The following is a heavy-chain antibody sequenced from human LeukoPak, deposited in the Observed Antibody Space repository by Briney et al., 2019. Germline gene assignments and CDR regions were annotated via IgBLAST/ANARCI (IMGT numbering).Heavy chain of an antibody. CDR2: MNPSSDNT. D-gene: IGHD5-18*01. CDR1: GYTFTSYD. V-gene: IGHV1-8*01. CDR3: ARSGYTYGPGYHYSYMDV. Sequence: ASVKVSCKASGYTFTSYDIYWVRQATGQGLEWMGWMNPSSDNTGSAQKFQGRVTMTRNTSISTAYMELSSLRSEDTAVYYCARSGYTYGPGYHYSYMDVWGKGTTVTISS. J-gene: IGHJ6*03.